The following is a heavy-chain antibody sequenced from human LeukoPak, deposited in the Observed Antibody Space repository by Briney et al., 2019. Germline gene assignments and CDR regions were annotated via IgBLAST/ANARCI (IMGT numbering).Heavy chain of an antibody. CDR1: GGTFSIYA. Sequence: SVKVSFTASGGTFSIYAISWVRQAPGQGLEWMGGIIPIFGTANYAQKFQGRVTITADKSTSTAYMELSSLRSEDTAVYYCARGLLYSRSWYGVYFDYWGQGTLVTVSS. D-gene: IGHD6-13*01. J-gene: IGHJ4*02. CDR2: IIPIFGTA. CDR3: ARGLLYSRSWYGVYFDY. V-gene: IGHV1-69*06.